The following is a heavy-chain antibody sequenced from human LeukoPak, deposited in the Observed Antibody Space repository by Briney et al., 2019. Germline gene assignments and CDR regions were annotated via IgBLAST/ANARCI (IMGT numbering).Heavy chain of an antibody. J-gene: IGHJ4*02. D-gene: IGHD6-6*01. CDR2: IHYTGST. CDR1: GGSISSYY. V-gene: IGHV4-59*01. Sequence: SETLSLTCTVSGGSISSYYWSWIRQPAGKGLEWIGYIHYTGSTNHNPSLKSRVTISVDTSKNQFSLKLSSVTAADTAVYYCARVDPDSSSTLEVFDYWGQGTLVTVSS. CDR3: ARVDPDSSSTLEVFDY.